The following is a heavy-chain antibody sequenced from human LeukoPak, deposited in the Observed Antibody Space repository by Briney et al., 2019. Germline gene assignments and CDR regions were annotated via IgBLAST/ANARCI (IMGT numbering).Heavy chain of an antibody. CDR2: IYTSGST. CDR3: ARGDGSGSYYPYYYYMDV. Sequence: SETLSLTCTASGGSISSGSYYWSWIRQPAGKGLEWIGRIYTSGSTNYNPSLKSRVTISVDTSKNQFSLKLSSVTAADTAVYYCARGDGSGSYYPYYYYMDVWGKGTTVTISS. D-gene: IGHD3-10*01. V-gene: IGHV4-61*02. CDR1: GGSISSGSYY. J-gene: IGHJ6*03.